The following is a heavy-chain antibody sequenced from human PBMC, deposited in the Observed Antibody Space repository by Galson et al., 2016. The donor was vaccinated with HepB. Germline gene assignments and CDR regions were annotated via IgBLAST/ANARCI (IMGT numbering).Heavy chain of an antibody. J-gene: IGHJ3*02. CDR3: AHRRGSGSPWAYGAFDI. CDR1: AFSLSTSGVG. D-gene: IGHD1-26*01. V-gene: IGHV2-5*02. Sequence: PALVKPTQTLTLTCTFSAFSLSTSGVGVGWIRQPPGKALEWLALIYWDDDKRYSPSLKSRLTITKDTSKNQVVLTMTNMDPVDTATYYCAHRRGSGSPWAYGAFDIWGQGTMVTVSS. CDR2: IYWDDDK.